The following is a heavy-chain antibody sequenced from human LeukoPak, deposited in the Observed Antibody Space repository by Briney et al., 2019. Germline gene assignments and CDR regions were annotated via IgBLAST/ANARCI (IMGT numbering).Heavy chain of an antibody. CDR1: GGSIGSGGYY. CDR3: ARGPSSSSYYYGMDV. D-gene: IGHD6-13*01. V-gene: IGHV4-31*03. CDR2: IYYSGST. J-gene: IGHJ6*02. Sequence: SQTLSLTCTVSGGSIGSGGYYWSWIRQHPGKGLEWIGYIYYSGSTYYNPSLKSRVTISVDTSKNQFSLKLSSVTAADTAVYYSARGPSSSSYYYGMDVWGQGTTVTVSS.